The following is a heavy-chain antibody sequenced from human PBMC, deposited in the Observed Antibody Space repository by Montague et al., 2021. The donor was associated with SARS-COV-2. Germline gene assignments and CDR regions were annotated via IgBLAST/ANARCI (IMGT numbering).Heavy chain of an antibody. CDR3: TSGREGNYNVMDV. CDR1: GDSVFDIRRR. J-gene: IGHJ6*02. CDR2: PHLKTKKYN. D-gene: IGHD1-1*01. V-gene: IGHV6-1*01. Sequence: CAISGDSVFDIRRRSEEHTSSLQSRLDLVCRPHLKTKKYNDYAVSVRGRVTINPDTSKNQFSLQLNSVTPEDTAIYYCTSGREGNYNVMDVWGQGTTVTVSS.